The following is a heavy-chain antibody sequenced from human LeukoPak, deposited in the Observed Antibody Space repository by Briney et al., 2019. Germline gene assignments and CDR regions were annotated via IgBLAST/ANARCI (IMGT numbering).Heavy chain of an antibody. V-gene: IGHV3-30*04. D-gene: IGHD1-26*01. CDR3: ARDPRVGATT. CDR1: GFTFSSYA. Sequence: GGSLRLSCAASGFTFSSYAMHWVRQAPGKGLEWVAVISYDGSNKYYADSVKGRFTISRDNAKNSLYLQMNSLRAEDTAVYYCARDPRVGATTWGQGTLVTVSS. CDR2: ISYDGSNK. J-gene: IGHJ5*02.